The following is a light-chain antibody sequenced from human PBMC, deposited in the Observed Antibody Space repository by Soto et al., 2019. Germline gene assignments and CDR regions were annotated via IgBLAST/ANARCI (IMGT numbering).Light chain of an antibody. CDR3: SSYTTSSTYV. J-gene: IGLJ1*01. Sequence: QSVLTQPASVSGSPGQSITISCTGTSSDVGGYNSVSWYQHHPGKAPKLMIYNVNNRPSGVSNRFSGSKSGNTASLTISGLQAEDEADYYCSSYTTSSTYVFGTGTKVTV. CDR2: NVN. V-gene: IGLV2-14*03. CDR1: SSDVGGYNS.